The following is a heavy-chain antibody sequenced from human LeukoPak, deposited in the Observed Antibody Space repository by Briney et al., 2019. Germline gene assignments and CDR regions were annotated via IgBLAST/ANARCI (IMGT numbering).Heavy chain of an antibody. CDR1: GGSISSSSYY. Sequence: PSETLSLTCTVSGGSISSSSYYWSWTRHPPGKGLEWIGEINHSGSTNYNPSLKSRVTISVDTSKNQFSLKLSSVTAADTAVYYCARARYSSSWGIDYWGQGTLVTVSS. J-gene: IGHJ4*02. D-gene: IGHD6-13*01. CDR2: INHSGST. V-gene: IGHV4-39*07. CDR3: ARARYSSSWGIDY.